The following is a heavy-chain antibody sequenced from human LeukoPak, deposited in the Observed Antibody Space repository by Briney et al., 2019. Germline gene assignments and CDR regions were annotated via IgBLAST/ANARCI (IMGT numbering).Heavy chain of an antibody. J-gene: IGHJ5*02. CDR1: GGSISSYY. D-gene: IGHD4-17*01. Sequence: SETLSLTCTVSGGSISSYYWSWIRQPPGKGLECIGYIYYTGSTNYNPSLKSRVTISVDTSKNQFSLKLSSATAADTAVYYCARGGTDYVWFDPWGQGTLVTVSS. CDR3: ARGGTDYVWFDP. CDR2: IYYTGST. V-gene: IGHV4-59*08.